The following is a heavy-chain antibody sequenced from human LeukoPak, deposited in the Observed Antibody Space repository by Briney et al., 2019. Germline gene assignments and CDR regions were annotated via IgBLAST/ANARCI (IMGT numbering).Heavy chain of an antibody. Sequence: GGSLRLSCAASGFTFSNYWMNWVRQAPGKGLELVARMNPDESTKNYADSVKGRFTISRDNAKNTLYLQMNSLRVEDTAVYYCARDPVSSAVDYWGQGTLVTVSS. CDR3: ARDPVSSAVDY. CDR2: MNPDESTK. V-gene: IGHV3-74*01. CDR1: GFTFSNYW. J-gene: IGHJ4*02. D-gene: IGHD5/OR15-5a*01.